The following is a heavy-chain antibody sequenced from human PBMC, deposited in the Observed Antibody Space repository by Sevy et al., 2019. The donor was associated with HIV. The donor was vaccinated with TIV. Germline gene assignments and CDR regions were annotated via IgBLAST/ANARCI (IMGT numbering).Heavy chain of an antibody. D-gene: IGHD3-10*01. CDR3: AKGMRGPSLDY. Sequence: GGSLRLSCAASEFTVSSNYMSWVRQAPGKGLEWVSVIYSGGSTYYADSVKGRFTISRDNSQNTVYLQMNSLRVEDTAVYYCAKGMRGPSLDYWGQGTLVTVSS. J-gene: IGHJ4*02. CDR2: IYSGGST. V-gene: IGHV3-53*05. CDR1: EFTVSSNY.